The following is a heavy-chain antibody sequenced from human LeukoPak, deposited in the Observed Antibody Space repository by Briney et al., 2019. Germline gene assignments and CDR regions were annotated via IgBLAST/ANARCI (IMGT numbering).Heavy chain of an antibody. V-gene: IGHV4-34*01. Sequence: KASETLSLTCAVYGGSFSDYYWSWIRQPPGKGLEWIGEINHSGTTNYSPSLKSRVSISVDTSKNQFSLKLNSVTAADAAMYSSGSYRYTGSFDSWGQGMLVNVPS. CDR3: GSYRYTGSFDS. J-gene: IGHJ4*02. CDR2: INHSGTT. D-gene: IGHD3-16*02. CDR1: GGSFSDYY.